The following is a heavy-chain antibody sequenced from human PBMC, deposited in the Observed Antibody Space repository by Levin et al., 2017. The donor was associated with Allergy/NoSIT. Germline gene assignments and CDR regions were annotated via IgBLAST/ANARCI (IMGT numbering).Heavy chain of an antibody. CDR2: ISASGSPT. CDR1: GFTFEIYG. CDR3: ARGLFDF. D-gene: IGHD5-12*01. Sequence: GGSLRLSCSVSGFTFEIYGMNWVRQAPGKRLEWVSHISASGSPTYYADPERGRFTISRDNAKQSLYLQMTSLRVEDTAVYYCARGLFDFWGQGALVTVSS. J-gene: IGHJ4*02. V-gene: IGHV3-48*04.